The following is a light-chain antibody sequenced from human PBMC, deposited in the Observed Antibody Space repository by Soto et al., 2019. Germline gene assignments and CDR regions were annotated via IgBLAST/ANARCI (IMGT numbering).Light chain of an antibody. Sequence: EIVMTQSPATLSVSPGERATLSCRASQSISSNLAWYQQKLGQAPRLLIYRASTRATGIPARFSGSGSGTEFTLTISSLQPEDFAVYYCQQSGSPSGWTFGRGTKVDIK. CDR3: QQSGSPSGWT. J-gene: IGKJ1*01. CDR1: QSISSN. V-gene: IGKV3-15*01. CDR2: RAS.